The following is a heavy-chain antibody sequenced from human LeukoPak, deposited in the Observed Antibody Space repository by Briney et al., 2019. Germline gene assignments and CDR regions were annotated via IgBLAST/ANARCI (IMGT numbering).Heavy chain of an antibody. Sequence: ASVKVSCKASGYTFTSYGISWVRQAPGQGLEWMGWISAYNGNTNYAQKLQGRVTMTTDTSTSTAYMELRSLRSDDTAVYYCARGLLTMVRGVINYGMDVWGQGTTVTVS. J-gene: IGHJ6*02. CDR3: ARGLLTMVRGVINYGMDV. CDR2: ISAYNGNT. CDR1: GYTFTSYG. V-gene: IGHV1-18*01. D-gene: IGHD3-10*01.